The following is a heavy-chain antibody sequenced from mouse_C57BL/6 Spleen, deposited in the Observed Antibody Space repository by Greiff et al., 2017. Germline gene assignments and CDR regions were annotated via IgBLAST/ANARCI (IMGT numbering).Heavy chain of an antibody. V-gene: IGHV1-66*01. J-gene: IGHJ2*01. CDR2: IYPGSGNT. CDR3: ALSYYGSPFDY. CDR1: GYSFTSYY. Sequence: VQLQQSGPELVKPGASVKISCKASGYSFTSYYIHWVKQRPGQGLEWIGWIYPGSGNTKYNEKFKGKATLTADTSSSTAYMQLSSLTSEDSAVYYCALSYYGSPFDYWGQGATLTVSS. D-gene: IGHD1-1*01.